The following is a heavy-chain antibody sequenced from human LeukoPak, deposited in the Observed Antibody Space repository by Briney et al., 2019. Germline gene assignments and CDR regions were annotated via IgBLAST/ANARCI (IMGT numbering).Heavy chain of an antibody. CDR3: AKDQGLALGLSTEDY. J-gene: IGHJ4*02. D-gene: IGHD7-27*01. CDR2: ISGSGGST. V-gene: IGHV3-23*01. Sequence: GGSLRLSCAASGFTFSSYAMSWVRQAPGKGLEWVSAISGSGGSTYYADSVKGRFTISRDNSKSTLYLQLNSLRADDTAIYYCAKDQGLALGLSTEDYWGQGTLVSVSS. CDR1: GFTFSSYA.